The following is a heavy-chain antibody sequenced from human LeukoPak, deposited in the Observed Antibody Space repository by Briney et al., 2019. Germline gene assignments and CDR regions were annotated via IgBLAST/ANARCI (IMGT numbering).Heavy chain of an antibody. CDR1: GFTFSSYN. D-gene: IGHD3-22*01. CDR3: ARGNDYDNCYFDL. V-gene: IGHV3-48*02. Sequence: GGCLRLSCAASGFTFSSYNMNWVRQAPGKGLEWVSYISSSNSTIYYADSVKGRFTISRDNAKNSLYLQMNSLRDEDTAVYYCARGNDYDNCYFDLWGRGTLVTVSS. CDR2: ISSSNSTI. J-gene: IGHJ2*01.